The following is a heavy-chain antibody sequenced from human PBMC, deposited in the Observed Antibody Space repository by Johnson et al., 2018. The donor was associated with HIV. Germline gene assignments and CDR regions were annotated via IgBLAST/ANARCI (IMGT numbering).Heavy chain of an antibody. Sequence: VQLVESGGGLVQPGGSLRLSCAASGFTLSRYDMHWVRQATGKGLEWVSAIGTAGDTYYPGSVTGRFTISRENAKNSLYLQMNSLRAGDTAVYYCARDGGFVGAFDIWGQGTMVIVSS. V-gene: IGHV3-13*01. CDR1: GFTLSRYD. CDR3: ARDGGFVGAFDI. CDR2: IGTAGDT. J-gene: IGHJ3*02. D-gene: IGHD3-16*01.